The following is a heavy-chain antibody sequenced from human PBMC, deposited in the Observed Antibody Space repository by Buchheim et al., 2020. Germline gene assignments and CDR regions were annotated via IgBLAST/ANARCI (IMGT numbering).Heavy chain of an antibody. J-gene: IGHJ4*02. D-gene: IGHD3-10*01. V-gene: IGHV3-7*01. Sequence: EVQLVESGGGLVQPGGSLRLSCAASGFTFNGYWMSWVRQAPGKGLEWVANIKQDGSEKYYVDSVKGRFTISREKDTNSLYLQMNSLRVEDTAVYYCARGMWGVYFDYWGQGTL. CDR3: ARGMWGVYFDY. CDR2: IKQDGSEK. CDR1: GFTFNGYW.